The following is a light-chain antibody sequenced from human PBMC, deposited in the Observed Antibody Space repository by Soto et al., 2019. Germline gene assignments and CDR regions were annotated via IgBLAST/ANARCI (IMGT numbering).Light chain of an antibody. J-gene: IGLJ1*01. CDR3: AAWDDSLSGPHYV. V-gene: IGLV1-47*01. CDR2: RTN. Sequence: QSVLTQPPSASGTPGQRVTISCSGSSSNIGSNYVYWYQQLPGTAPKLLIYRTNQRPSGVPDRFPGSKSGTSASLAISGLRSEDEADYYCAAWDDSLSGPHYVFGTGTKVPVL. CDR1: SSNIGSNY.